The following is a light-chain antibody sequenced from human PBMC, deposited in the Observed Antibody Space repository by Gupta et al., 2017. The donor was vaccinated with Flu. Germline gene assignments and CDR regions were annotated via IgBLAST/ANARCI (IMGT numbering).Light chain of an antibody. CDR3: QKYNSAPPA. J-gene: IGKJ4*01. CDR2: ASS. V-gene: IGKV1-27*01. Sequence: LAWYQQKSGSRPKLLIYASSSTQSGVPSRFSASGFGTAFTLIITSLQPEDVATYYCQKYNSAPPAFGGGTKVEIK.